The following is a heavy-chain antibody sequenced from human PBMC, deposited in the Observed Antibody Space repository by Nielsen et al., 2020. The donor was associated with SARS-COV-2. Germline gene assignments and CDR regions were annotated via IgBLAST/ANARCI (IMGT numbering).Heavy chain of an antibody. CDR1: GFTFDDYA. CDR3: ASIRGYSYGYFDY. J-gene: IGHJ4*02. V-gene: IGHV3-9*01. Sequence: SLKFSCAASGFTFDDYAMHWVRQAPGKGLEWVSGISWNSGSIGYADSVKGRFTISRDNAKNSLYLQMNSLRAEDTALYYCASIRGYSYGYFDYWGQGTLVTVSS. CDR2: ISWNSGSI. D-gene: IGHD5-18*01.